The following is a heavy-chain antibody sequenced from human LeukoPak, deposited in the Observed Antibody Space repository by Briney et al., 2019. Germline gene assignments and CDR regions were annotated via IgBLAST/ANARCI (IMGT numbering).Heavy chain of an antibody. Sequence: GGSLGLSCAASGFTFSSYGMHWVRQAPGKGLEGGAFIRYDGSNKYYADSVKGRFTISRDNSKNTLYLQMNSLRAEDTAVYYCAKDLITTGTTWGSFDYWGQGTLVTVSS. CDR1: GFTFSSYG. J-gene: IGHJ4*02. CDR3: AKDLITTGTTWGSFDY. V-gene: IGHV3-30*02. D-gene: IGHD1-1*01. CDR2: IRYDGSNK.